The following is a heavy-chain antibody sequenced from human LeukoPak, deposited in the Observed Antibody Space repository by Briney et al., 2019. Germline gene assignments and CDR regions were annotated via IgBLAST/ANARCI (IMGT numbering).Heavy chain of an antibody. CDR3: ARSRAAAVKLYFDY. Sequence: PSETLSLTCTVSGGSISSSSYYWGWIRQPPGKGLEWIGSIYYSGSTYYNPSLKSRVTISVDTSKNQFSLKLSSVTAADTAVYYCARSRAAAVKLYFDYWGQGTLVTVSS. J-gene: IGHJ4*02. CDR1: GGSISSSSYY. D-gene: IGHD1-1*01. CDR2: IYYSGST. V-gene: IGHV4-39*07.